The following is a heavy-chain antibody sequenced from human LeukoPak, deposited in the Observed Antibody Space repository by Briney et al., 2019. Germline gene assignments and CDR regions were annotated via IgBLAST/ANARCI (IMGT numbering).Heavy chain of an antibody. D-gene: IGHD1-1*01. CDR2: IKQDGSEK. CDR1: GFTFSSYA. J-gene: IGHJ4*02. Sequence: GGSLRLSCAASGFTFSSYAMSWVRQAPGKGLEWVANIKQDGSEKDYVDSLKGRFSISRDNAKNSVYLQMNSLRAEDTAVYYCARGYDWFDYWGQGTLVTVSS. CDR3: ARGYDWFDY. V-gene: IGHV3-7*01.